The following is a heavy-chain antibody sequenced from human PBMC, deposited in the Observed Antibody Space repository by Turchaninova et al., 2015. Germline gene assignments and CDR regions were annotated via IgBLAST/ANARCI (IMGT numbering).Heavy chain of an antibody. CDR1: GASINSHS. CDR2: VYYSGST. Sequence: QVQLQESGPGLVKPSETLSLTCTFSGASINSHSWSWIRQAPGKGLELIGYVYYSGSTIYNPSLKSRVTISVETSKNQFSLKVNSVIAADTAVYSCARGREALDIWGQGTLVTVS. V-gene: IGHV4-59*11. J-gene: IGHJ3*02. CDR3: ARGREALDI.